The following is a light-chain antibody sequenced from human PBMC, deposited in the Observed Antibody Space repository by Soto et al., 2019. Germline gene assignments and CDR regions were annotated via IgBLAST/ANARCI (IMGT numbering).Light chain of an antibody. CDR3: QQRSNWPRT. CDR2: KAS. J-gene: IGKJ1*01. Sequence: DIQMTQSPSTLSGSVGDRVTITCRASQTISSWLAWYQQKPGKAPKLLIYKASTLKSGVPARFSGSGSGTDYTLTISSLEPEDFAVYYCQQRSNWPRTFGQGTKVDI. V-gene: IGKV1-5*03. CDR1: QTISSW.